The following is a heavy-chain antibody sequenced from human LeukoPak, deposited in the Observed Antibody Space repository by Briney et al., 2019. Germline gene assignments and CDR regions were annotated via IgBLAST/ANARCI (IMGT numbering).Heavy chain of an antibody. D-gene: IGHD3-10*01. V-gene: IGHV1-18*01. CDR2: ISAYNGNT. J-gene: IGHJ4*02. CDR3: ARERLTGDRGGENY. CDR1: GYSFTSYG. Sequence: GESLKISCKGSGYSFTSYGISWVRQAPGQGLEWMGWISAYNGNTNYAQKLQGRVTMTTDTSTSTAYMELRSLRSDDTAVYYCARERLTGDRGGENYWGQGTLVTVSS.